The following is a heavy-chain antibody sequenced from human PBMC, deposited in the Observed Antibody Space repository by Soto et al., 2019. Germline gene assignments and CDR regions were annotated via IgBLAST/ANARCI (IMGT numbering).Heavy chain of an antibody. J-gene: IGHJ5*02. CDR2: ISSNSNYI. CDR3: ARDRAAAGGGGFDP. Sequence: EVQLVESGGGLVKPGGSLRLSCAASGFTFSNYIMNWVRQAPGKGLEWVSSISSNSNYIYYPDSVKGRFAISRDNAKNSLYLQMNSLRVEDTAVYYCARDRAAAGGGGFDPRGQGTLVTVSS. V-gene: IGHV3-21*01. D-gene: IGHD6-13*01. CDR1: GFTFSNYI.